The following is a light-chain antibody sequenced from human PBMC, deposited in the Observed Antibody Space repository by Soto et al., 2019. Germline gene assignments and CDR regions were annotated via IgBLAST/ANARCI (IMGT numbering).Light chain of an antibody. V-gene: IGLV2-23*01. Sequence: QSALTQPASVSGSPGQSITISCTGTSSDVGSYDLVSWYQQRPGEAPKVMIFEANRRPSGVSHRFSGSKSGNTASLTISGLQADDDADYFCCSYAGSYTYVIFGGGTKVTVL. CDR1: SSDVGSYDL. J-gene: IGLJ2*01. CDR3: CSYAGSYTYVI. CDR2: EAN.